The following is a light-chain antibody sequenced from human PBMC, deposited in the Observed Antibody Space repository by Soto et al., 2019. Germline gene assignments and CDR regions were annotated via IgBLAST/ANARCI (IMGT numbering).Light chain of an antibody. CDR3: QQYYSTPRT. CDR1: QSVLYSSNNKNY. CDR2: WAS. Sequence: IVMTQSPDSLAVSLGERATINCKSSQSVLYSSNNKNYLAWYQQKPGQPPKLLIYWASTRESGVPDRFSGSGSGKDFTLTISSLQAEDVAVYYCQQYYSTPRTFGQGSKVEIX. V-gene: IGKV4-1*01. J-gene: IGKJ1*01.